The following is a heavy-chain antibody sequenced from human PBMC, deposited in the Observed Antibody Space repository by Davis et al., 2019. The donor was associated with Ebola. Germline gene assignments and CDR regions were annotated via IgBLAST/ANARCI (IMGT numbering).Heavy chain of an antibody. J-gene: IGHJ6*02. D-gene: IGHD4-23*01. CDR1: GFTFSSYT. CDR3: AKATTGLGWYYGMDV. Sequence: GESLKISCAASGFTFSSYTMHWVRQAPGKGLEWVSLISWDGGSTYYADSVKGRFTISRDNSKNSLYLQMNSLRTEDTALYYCAKATTGLGWYYGMDVWGQGTTVTVSS. V-gene: IGHV3-43*01. CDR2: ISWDGGST.